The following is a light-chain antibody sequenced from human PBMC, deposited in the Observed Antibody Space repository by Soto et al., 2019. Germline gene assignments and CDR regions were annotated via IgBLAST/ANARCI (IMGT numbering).Light chain of an antibody. CDR2: KAS. CDR3: QHYNSYSEA. CDR1: QTISSW. Sequence: DIQMTQSPSTLSGSVGGRVTITCRASQTISSWLAWYQQKPGKAPKPLIYKASTLKSGVPSRFSGSGSGTEFTLTISSLQPDDFATYYCQHYNSYSEAFGQGTRWIS. V-gene: IGKV1-5*03. J-gene: IGKJ1*01.